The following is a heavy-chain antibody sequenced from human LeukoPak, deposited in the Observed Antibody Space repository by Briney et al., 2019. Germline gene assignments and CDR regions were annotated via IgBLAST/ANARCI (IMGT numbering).Heavy chain of an antibody. J-gene: IGHJ4*02. D-gene: IGHD6-19*01. Sequence: GGSLRLSCAASGFTVSSNYMSWVRQAPGKGLEWVSVIYSGGSTYYADSVEGRFTISRDNSKNTLYLQMNSLRAEDTAVYYCARRPPWLAPFDYWGQGTLVTVSS. CDR2: IYSGGST. CDR3: ARRPPWLAPFDY. V-gene: IGHV3-53*01. CDR1: GFTVSSNY.